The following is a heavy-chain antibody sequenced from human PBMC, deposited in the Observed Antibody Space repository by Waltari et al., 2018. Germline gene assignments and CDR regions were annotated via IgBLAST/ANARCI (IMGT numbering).Heavy chain of an antibody. CDR1: GFTFSSYA. V-gene: IGHV3-30-3*01. J-gene: IGHJ6*03. Sequence: QVQLVESGGGVVQPGRSLRLSCAASGFTFSSYAMHWVRQAPGKGLEWVAVISYDGSNKYYADSVKGRFTISRDNSKNTLYLQMNSLRAEDTAVYYCARERESIVAAIPYYMDVWGKGTTVTVSS. CDR3: ARERESIVAAIPYYMDV. D-gene: IGHD2-15*01. CDR2: ISYDGSNK.